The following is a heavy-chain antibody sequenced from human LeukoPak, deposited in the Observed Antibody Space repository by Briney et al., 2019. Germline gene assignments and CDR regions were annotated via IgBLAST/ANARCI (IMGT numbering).Heavy chain of an antibody. CDR1: GFTFSSYA. J-gene: IGHJ4*02. V-gene: IGHV3-23*01. D-gene: IGHD2-21*02. CDR2: ISGSGGST. Sequence: GGSLRLSCAASGFTFSSYAMSWVRQAPGKGLEWVSAISGSGGSTYYADSVKGRFTISRDNSKNTLYLQMNSLRAEDTAIYYCAKSLGIVVVTANFDYWGQGTLVSVSS. CDR3: AKSLGIVVVTANFDY.